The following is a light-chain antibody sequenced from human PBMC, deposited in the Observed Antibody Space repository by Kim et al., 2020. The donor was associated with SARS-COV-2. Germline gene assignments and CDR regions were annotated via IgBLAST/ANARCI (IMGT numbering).Light chain of an antibody. V-gene: IGKV1-9*01. CDR3: QQRTDYPIT. CDR2: TAS. Sequence: DIQLTQSPSFLSASVGDRITITCRASQAINSHLAWYQQKPGKGPKLLIHTASTLHSGVPSRFSGSGSGTEFTLTISSLQPEDFVTYYCQQRTDYPITFGQGTRLEIK. J-gene: IGKJ5*01. CDR1: QAINSH.